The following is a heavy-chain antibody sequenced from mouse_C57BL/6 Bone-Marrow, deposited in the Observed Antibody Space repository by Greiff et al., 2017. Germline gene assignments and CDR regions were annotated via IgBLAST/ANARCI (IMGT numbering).Heavy chain of an antibody. D-gene: IGHD2-5*01. J-gene: IGHJ4*01. CDR1: GFTFSDYY. Sequence: EVKLQESEGGLVQPGSSMKLSCTASGFTFSDYYMAWVRQVPEKGLEWVANINYDGSSTYYLDSLKSRFIISRDNAKNILYLQMSSLKSEDTATYYCARARNYSNYPYYYAMDYWGQGTSVTVSS. CDR3: ARARNYSNYPYYYAMDY. V-gene: IGHV5-16*01. CDR2: INYDGSST.